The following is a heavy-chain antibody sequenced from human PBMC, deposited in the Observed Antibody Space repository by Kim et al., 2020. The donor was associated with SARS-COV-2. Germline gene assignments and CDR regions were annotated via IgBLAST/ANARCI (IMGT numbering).Heavy chain of an antibody. J-gene: IGHJ3*02. D-gene: IGHD3-3*01. V-gene: IGHV3-23*01. CDR3: AKTRYYDFWSGLSHDAFDI. Sequence: GRFTSPRDNSKNTLYLQMNSLRAEDTAVYYCAKTRYYDFWSGLSHDAFDIWGQGTMVTVSS.